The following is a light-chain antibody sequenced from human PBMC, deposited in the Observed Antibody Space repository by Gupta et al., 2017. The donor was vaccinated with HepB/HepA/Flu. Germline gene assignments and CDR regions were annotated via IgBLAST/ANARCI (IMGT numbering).Light chain of an antibody. CDR2: EVS. Sequence: EVVMTQSPLSLSVTLGQPASISCWSSESLVYSDGVTYLNWFNQRPGQAPRRLLYEVSTRDAGVTDRFSGSGWGTDFTLKISRGEAADVGVYYCWQHTHWPPRTFGQGTQVEIK. CDR1: ESLVYSDGVTY. V-gene: IGKV2-30*01. J-gene: IGKJ5*01. CDR3: WQHTHWPPRT.